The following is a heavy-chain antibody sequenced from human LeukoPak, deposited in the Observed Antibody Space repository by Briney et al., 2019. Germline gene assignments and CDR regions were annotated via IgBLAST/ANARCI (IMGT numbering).Heavy chain of an antibody. CDR1: GGSISSYY. Sequence: SETLSLTCTVSGGSISSYYWSWIRQPPGKGLEWIGCIYYSGSTNYNPSLKSRVTISVDTSKNQFSLKLSSVTAADTAVYYCARDPVRGVFDYWGQGTLVTVSS. D-gene: IGHD4-11*01. V-gene: IGHV4-59*01. J-gene: IGHJ4*02. CDR3: ARDPVRGVFDY. CDR2: IYYSGST.